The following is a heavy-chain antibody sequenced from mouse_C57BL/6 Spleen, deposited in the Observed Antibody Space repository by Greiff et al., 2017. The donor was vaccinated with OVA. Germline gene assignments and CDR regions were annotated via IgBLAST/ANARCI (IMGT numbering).Heavy chain of an antibody. D-gene: IGHD1-1*01. CDR3: ARDYGSSYWYFDV. CDR2: INPSSGYT. J-gene: IGHJ1*03. CDR1: GYTFTSYT. V-gene: IGHV1-4*01. Sequence: QVQLQQSGADLARPGASVKMSCKASGYTFTSYTMHWVKQRPGQGLEWIGYINPSSGYTKYNQKFKDKATLTADKSSSTAYMQLSSLTSEDSSVYYCARDYGSSYWYFDVWGTGTTVTVSS.